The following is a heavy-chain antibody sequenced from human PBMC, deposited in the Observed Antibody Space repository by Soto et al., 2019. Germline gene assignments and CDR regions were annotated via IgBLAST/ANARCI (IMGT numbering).Heavy chain of an antibody. D-gene: IGHD4-17*01. CDR1: GFTSSSYW. V-gene: IGHV3-7*01. Sequence: PGGSLRLSCAASGFTSSSYWMSWVRQSPGKGLEWVANIKQDGSEKYYVDSVKGRFTISRDNAKNSLYLQMNSLRAEDTAVYYCARAGRGLPSYFDYWGQGTLVTVSS. CDR3: ARAGRGLPSYFDY. CDR2: IKQDGSEK. J-gene: IGHJ4*02.